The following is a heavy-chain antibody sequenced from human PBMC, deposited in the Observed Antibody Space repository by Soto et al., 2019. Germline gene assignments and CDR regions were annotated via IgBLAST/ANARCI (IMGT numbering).Heavy chain of an antibody. J-gene: IGHJ5*02. V-gene: IGHV4-31*03. CDR2: IYYSGST. D-gene: IGHD3-10*01. Sequence: QVQLQESGPGLVKPSQTLSLTCTVSGGSISRGGYYWSWIRQHPGKGLEWIGYIYYSGSTYYNPSLKSRVTISVDTSKNQFSLKLSSVTAADTAVYYCARADGSGLNWFDPWGQGTLVTVSS. CDR3: ARADGSGLNWFDP. CDR1: GGSISRGGYY.